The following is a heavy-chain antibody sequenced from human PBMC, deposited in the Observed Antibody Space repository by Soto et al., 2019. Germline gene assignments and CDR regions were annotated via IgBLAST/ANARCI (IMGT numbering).Heavy chain of an antibody. D-gene: IGHD5-18*01. CDR1: GFSLSTSGVG. CDR2: IDWADDK. CDR3: SRAVGGFTYGYPDY. J-gene: IGHJ4*02. V-gene: IGHV2-70*01. Sequence: SGPTLVNPTQTLTLTCTFSGFSLSTSGVGVGWIRQPPGKALEWLALIDWADDKYYSTSLKTRLTISKDTSKNQVVLTMTNVEPVDTATYFCSRAVGGFTYGYPDYWGQGTLVTVSS.